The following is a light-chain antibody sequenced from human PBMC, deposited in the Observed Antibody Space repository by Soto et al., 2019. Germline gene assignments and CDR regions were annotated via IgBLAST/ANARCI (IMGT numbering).Light chain of an antibody. Sequence: EIVMTQSPATLSVSPGERATLSCRASQSVSSNLAWYQQKPGQGPRLLIYGASTRATGSPARFSGSGSGTEFTLTISSLQSEDFAVYYCQQYNNWPQTVGQGTKVDIK. V-gene: IGKV3-15*01. CDR3: QQYNNWPQT. J-gene: IGKJ1*01. CDR2: GAS. CDR1: QSVSSN.